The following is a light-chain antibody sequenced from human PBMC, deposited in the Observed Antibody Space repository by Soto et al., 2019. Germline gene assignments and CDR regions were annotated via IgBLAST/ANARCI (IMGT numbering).Light chain of an antibody. Sequence: QSVLTQPPSASGTPGQRVTISCPGSSSNIGSNTVNWYQQLPGTAPKLLIYSNNQRPSGVPDRFSGSKSGTSASLAISGLQSEDEADYYCAAWDDSLNGAWVFGGGTQLTVL. V-gene: IGLV1-44*01. CDR3: AAWDDSLNGAWV. CDR2: SNN. CDR1: SSNIGSNT. J-gene: IGLJ3*02.